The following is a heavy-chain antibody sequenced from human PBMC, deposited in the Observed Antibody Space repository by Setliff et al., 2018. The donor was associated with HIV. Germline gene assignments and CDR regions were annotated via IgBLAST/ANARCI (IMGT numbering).Heavy chain of an antibody. CDR1: GGSISSGSYY. D-gene: IGHD4-17*01. J-gene: IGHJ4*02. CDR3: ARTPKGDYGDYESVGYFDY. V-gene: IGHV4-61*02. CDR2: IYTSGST. Sequence: SETLSLTCAVSGGSISSGSYYWSWIRQPAGKGLEWIGRIYTSGSTNYNPSLKSRLTISVDTSKNQFSLKLSSVTAADTAVYYCARTPKGDYGDYESVGYFDYWGQGTLVTVSS.